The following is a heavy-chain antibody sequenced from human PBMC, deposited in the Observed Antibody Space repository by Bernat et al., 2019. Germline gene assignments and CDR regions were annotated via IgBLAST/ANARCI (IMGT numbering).Heavy chain of an antibody. CDR1: GFTFSSYG. CDR3: ARGSGTIFVGWFDP. V-gene: IGHV3-33*01. CDR2: IWYDGSNK. D-gene: IGHD3-3*01. Sequence: QVQLVESGGGVVQPGRSLRLSCAASGFTFSSYGMHWVRQAPGKGLEWVAVIWYDGSNKYYADSVKGRFTISRDNSKNTLYLQMNSLRAEDTAVYYCARGSGTIFVGWFDPGGQGTLVTVSS. J-gene: IGHJ5*02.